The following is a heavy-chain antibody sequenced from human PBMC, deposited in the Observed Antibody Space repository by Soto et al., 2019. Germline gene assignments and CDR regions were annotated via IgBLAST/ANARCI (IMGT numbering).Heavy chain of an antibody. CDR3: ATVSSTDYYYYYGMDV. D-gene: IGHD2-2*01. Sequence: ASVKVSCKASGYTFTGYYMHWVRQAPGQGLEWMGWINPNSGGTNYAQKFQGWVTMTRDTSISTAYMELSRLRSDDTAVYYCATVSSTDYYYYYGMDVWGQGTTVTVSS. V-gene: IGHV1-2*04. CDR2: INPNSGGT. J-gene: IGHJ6*02. CDR1: GYTFTGYY.